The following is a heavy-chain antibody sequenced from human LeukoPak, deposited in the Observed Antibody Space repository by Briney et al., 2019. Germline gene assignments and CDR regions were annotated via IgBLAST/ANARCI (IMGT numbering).Heavy chain of an antibody. CDR2: IRSKAYGGTT. CDR1: GFTFSSYG. D-gene: IGHD5-18*01. CDR3: TRGDTANDY. Sequence: PGRSLRLSCAASGFTFSSYGMHWVRQAPGKGLEWVGFIRSKAYGGTTEYAASVKGRFTISRDDSKSIAYLQMNSLKTEDTAVYYCTRGDTANDYWGQGTLVTVSS. V-gene: IGHV3-49*04. J-gene: IGHJ4*02.